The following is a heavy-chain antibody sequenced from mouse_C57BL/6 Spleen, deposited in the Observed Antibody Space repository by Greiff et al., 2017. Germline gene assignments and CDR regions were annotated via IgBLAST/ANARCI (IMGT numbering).Heavy chain of an antibody. V-gene: IGHV1-82*01. CDR1: GYAFSSSG. D-gene: IGHD1-1*01. CDR2: IYPGGGDT. CDR3: ASAVRRGSSDDGYFDV. Sequence: QVQLQQSGPELVKPGASVKISCTASGYAFSSSGMNWVKQRPGKGLEWIGRIYPGGGDTYYNGKFKGKATLTADKSSSTAYMQLSSLTSEDSAVSVCASAVRRGSSDDGYFDVWGTGTTVTVSS. J-gene: IGHJ1*03.